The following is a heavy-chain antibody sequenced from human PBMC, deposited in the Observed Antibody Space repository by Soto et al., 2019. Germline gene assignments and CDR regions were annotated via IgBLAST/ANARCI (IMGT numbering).Heavy chain of an antibody. CDR2: INHSGST. D-gene: IGHD6-13*01. J-gene: IGHJ5*02. Sequence: SETLSLTCAVYGGSFSGYYWSWIRQPPGKGLEWIGEINHSGSTNYNPSLKSRVTISVDTSKNQFSLKLSSVTAADTAVYYCARELGSEAAAGRGVNWFDPWGQGTLVTVSS. CDR3: ARELGSEAAAGRGVNWFDP. V-gene: IGHV4-34*01. CDR1: GGSFSGYY.